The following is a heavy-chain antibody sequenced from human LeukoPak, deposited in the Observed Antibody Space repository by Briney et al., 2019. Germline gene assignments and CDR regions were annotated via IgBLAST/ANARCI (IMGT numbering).Heavy chain of an antibody. CDR3: ATERFDGFDM. CDR1: GFTFRNYA. CDR2: ISNSGGTT. D-gene: IGHD1-14*01. Sequence: GGSLRLSCATSGFTFRNYAMSWVRQAPGKGLEWVSCISNSGGTTYHADSEKGRFAISRDNAKNTLYLQMSSLRVEDTAVYYCATERFDGFDMWGQGTMVTVSS. V-gene: IGHV3-23*01. J-gene: IGHJ3*02.